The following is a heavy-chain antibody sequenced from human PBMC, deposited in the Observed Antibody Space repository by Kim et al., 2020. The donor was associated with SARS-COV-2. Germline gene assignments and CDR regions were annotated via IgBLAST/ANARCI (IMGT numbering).Heavy chain of an antibody. D-gene: IGHD6-19*01. CDR1: GFTFSSYE. Sequence: GGSLRLSCAASGFTFSSYEMNWVRQAPGKGLEWVSYISSSGSTIYYADSVKGRFTISRDNAKNSLYLQMISLRAEDTAVYYCARDPDSSGCCNWGQGTLVTVSS. CDR2: ISSSGSTI. V-gene: IGHV3-48*03. J-gene: IGHJ4*02. CDR3: ARDPDSSGCCN.